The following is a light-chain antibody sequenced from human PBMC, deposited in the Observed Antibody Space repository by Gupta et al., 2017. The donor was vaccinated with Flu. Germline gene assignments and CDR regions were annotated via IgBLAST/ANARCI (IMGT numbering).Light chain of an antibody. V-gene: IGLV1-47*01. J-gene: IGLJ1*01. CDR3: AAWDDSLSGRYV. Sequence: QSVLTQPPSASGTPGQRVTISCSGSSSNIGSNYVYWYQQLLGPAPNLLIYRNNQRPSGVPDRFSGSKSGTSASLAISGLRSEDEADYYCAAWDDSLSGRYVFGTGTKVTVL. CDR1: SSNIGSNY. CDR2: RNN.